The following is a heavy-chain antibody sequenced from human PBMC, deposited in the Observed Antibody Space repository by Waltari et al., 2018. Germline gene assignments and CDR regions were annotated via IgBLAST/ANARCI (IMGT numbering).Heavy chain of an antibody. CDR1: GGSFSGYY. CDR2: INHSGIN. J-gene: IGHJ4*02. D-gene: IGHD2-2*01. CDR3: ARDKYQLLPYTRGFDY. V-gene: IGHV4-34*01. Sequence: QVQLQQWGAGLLKPSETLSLTCAVYGGSFSGYYWSWIRQPPGKGLEWIGEINHSGINNYTPSLKSRVTISVDTSKNQFSLKLSSVTAADTAVYYCARDKYQLLPYTRGFDYWGQGTLVTVSS.